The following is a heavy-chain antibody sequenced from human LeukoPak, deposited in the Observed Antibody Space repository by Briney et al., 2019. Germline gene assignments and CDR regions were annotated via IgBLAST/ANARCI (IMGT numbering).Heavy chain of an antibody. J-gene: IGHJ4*02. V-gene: IGHV3-30*18. D-gene: IGHD1-26*01. CDR2: ISYDGSNK. CDR3: AKEGSNGDFDY. Sequence: GGSLRLSCAASVFTFSSYDMHWVRQAPGKGLEWVTVISYDGSNKYYGDSVKGRFTNSRDNSKNTLYLKMNSMSAEDTAVYYCAKEGSNGDFDYWGQGTLVTVSS. CDR1: VFTFSSYD.